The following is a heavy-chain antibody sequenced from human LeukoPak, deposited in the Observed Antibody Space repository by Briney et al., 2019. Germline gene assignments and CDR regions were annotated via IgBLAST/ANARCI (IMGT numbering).Heavy chain of an antibody. CDR1: GFTFSSYG. V-gene: IGHV3-30*02. CDR3: AKVLRVWENSGLFDY. J-gene: IGHJ4*02. D-gene: IGHD3-16*01. Sequence: PGGSLRLSCGASGFTFSSYGMHWVRQAPGKGLEWVAFIRYDGSNKYYADSVKGRFTISRDNSKNTLYLQMNSLRAEDTAVYYCAKVLRVWENSGLFDYWGQGTLVTVSS. CDR2: IRYDGSNK.